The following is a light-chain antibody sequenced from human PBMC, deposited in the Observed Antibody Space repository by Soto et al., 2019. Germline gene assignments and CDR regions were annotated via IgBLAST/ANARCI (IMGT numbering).Light chain of an antibody. V-gene: IGLV2-11*01. CDR3: CSYAGTYSYV. Sequence: QSALTQPRSVSGSPGQSVTISCTGTSSDVGSYNYVCWHQQHPGKAPKLLIYDVTKRPSGVPDRFSGSKSGNTASLTISGLHAEDEADYYCCSYAGTYSYVFGTGTKVTVL. J-gene: IGLJ1*01. CDR1: SSDVGSYNY. CDR2: DVT.